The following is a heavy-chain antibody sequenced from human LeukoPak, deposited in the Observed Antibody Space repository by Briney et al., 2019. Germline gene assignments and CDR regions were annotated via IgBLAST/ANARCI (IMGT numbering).Heavy chain of an antibody. Sequence: ASVKVSCKASGYTFTSYDINWVRQAPGQGLEWMGWISAYNGNTNYAQKLQGRVTMTTDTSTSTAYMELRSLRSDDTAVYYCARPFTTWGSGLYYFDYWGQGTLVTVSS. J-gene: IGHJ4*02. D-gene: IGHD6-19*01. CDR2: ISAYNGNT. V-gene: IGHV1-18*01. CDR3: ARPFTTWGSGLYYFDY. CDR1: GYTFTSYD.